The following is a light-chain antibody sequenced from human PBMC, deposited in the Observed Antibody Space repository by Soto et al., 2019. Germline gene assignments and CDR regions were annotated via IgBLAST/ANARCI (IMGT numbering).Light chain of an antibody. CDR1: SGHSAYT. Sequence: QLVLTQSSSASASLGSSVKLTCTLSSGHSAYTIAWHQQQPGKAPRYLMKLEGTGSYNKGSGVPDRFSGSSSGADRYLTISHLPFEDEADYYCETWDSNPRVFGRGTKLTVL. J-gene: IGLJ3*02. CDR3: ETWDSNPRV. V-gene: IGLV4-60*02. CDR2: LEGTGSY.